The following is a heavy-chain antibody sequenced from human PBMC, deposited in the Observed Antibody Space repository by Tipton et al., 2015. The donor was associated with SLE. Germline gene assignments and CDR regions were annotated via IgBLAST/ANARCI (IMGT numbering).Heavy chain of an antibody. J-gene: IGHJ6*02. CDR3: ARIADYYSYGMVV. V-gene: IGHV3-23*03. D-gene: IGHD6-13*01. CDR2: IYSGGST. CDR1: GFTFGSYG. Sequence: AASGFTFGSYGMTWVRQAPGKGLDCVSVIYSGGSTYYGDSVKGRLTISRDSSKRTLYLQMNSLRAEDTAIYYCARIADYYSYGMVVWGQGTTVTVSS.